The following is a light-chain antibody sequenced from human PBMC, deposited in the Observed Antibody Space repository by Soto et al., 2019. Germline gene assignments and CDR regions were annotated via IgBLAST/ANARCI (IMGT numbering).Light chain of an antibody. V-gene: IGLV2-23*02. CDR3: CSYAGSSTPYV. CDR1: SSDVGSYNL. CDR2: EVS. Sequence: QSALTQPASVSGSPGQSITISCTGTSSDVGSYNLVSWYQQHPGKAPKLMIYEVSKRDSGVSNLFSGSKSGNTASLTISGLQGEDDVDYYCCSYAGSSTPYVFGTGTKLTVL. J-gene: IGLJ1*01.